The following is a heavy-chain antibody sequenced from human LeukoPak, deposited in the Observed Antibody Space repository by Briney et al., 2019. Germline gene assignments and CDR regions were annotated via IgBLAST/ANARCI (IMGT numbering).Heavy chain of an antibody. Sequence: GASVKVSCKASGGTFSSYAISWVRQAPGQGLEWMGRIIPILGIANYAQKFQGRVTITADKSTSTAYMELSSLRSEDTAVYYCAGGLGKESEFGIIPFDYWGQGTLVTVSS. CDR1: GGTFSSYA. D-gene: IGHD3-3*01. V-gene: IGHV1-69*04. CDR2: IIPILGIA. J-gene: IGHJ4*02. CDR3: AGGLGKESEFGIIPFDY.